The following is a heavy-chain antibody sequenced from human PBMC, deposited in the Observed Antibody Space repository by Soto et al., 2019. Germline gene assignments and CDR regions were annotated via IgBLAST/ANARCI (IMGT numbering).Heavy chain of an antibody. D-gene: IGHD6-19*01. CDR3: ARERGTAVAGWFDY. CDR2: IYDSGST. V-gene: IGHV4-31*03. CDR1: GDSISSGGYY. J-gene: IGHJ4*02. Sequence: QVQLQESGPGLVKPSQTLSLTCTVSGDSISSGGYYWNWIRQRPGKGLEWIGYIYDSGSTYYNPSLKSRVIISGDTSNNQRFLKLTTVTAADTAVYYCARERGTAVAGWFDYWGQGTLLTVSS.